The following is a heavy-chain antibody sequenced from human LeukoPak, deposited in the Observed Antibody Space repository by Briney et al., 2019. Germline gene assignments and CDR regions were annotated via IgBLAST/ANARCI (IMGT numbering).Heavy chain of an antibody. CDR3: ARHVEIAVAGPIDY. V-gene: IGHV4-39*01. CDR2: IYYSGST. Sequence: PSESLSLTCTVSGGSISSSRDYWGWIRQPPGKGLEWIGSIYYSGSTYYNPSLKSRVTISVDTSKNQFSLKLSSVTAADTAVYYCARHVEIAVAGPIDYWGQGTLVTVSS. J-gene: IGHJ4*02. D-gene: IGHD6-19*01. CDR1: GGSISSSRDY.